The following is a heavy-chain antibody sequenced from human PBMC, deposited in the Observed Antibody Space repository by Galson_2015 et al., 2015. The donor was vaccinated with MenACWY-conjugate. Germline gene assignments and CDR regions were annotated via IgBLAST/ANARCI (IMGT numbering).Heavy chain of an antibody. Sequence: SLRLSCAASGFTFSNYWMHWVRQPPGKGLEWISYINADGSFSNYADSVKGRFTISTDNAKNMAYLQMNSLGDEDTAVYFCARDNNWSFDSWGQGTLVPVSS. CDR2: INADGSFS. V-gene: IGHV3-74*01. CDR1: GFTFSNYW. CDR3: ARDNNWSFDS. D-gene: IGHD1-1*01. J-gene: IGHJ4*02.